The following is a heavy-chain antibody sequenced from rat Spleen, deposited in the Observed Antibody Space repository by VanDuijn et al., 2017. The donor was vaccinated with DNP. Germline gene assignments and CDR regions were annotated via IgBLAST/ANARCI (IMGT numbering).Heavy chain of an antibody. V-gene: IGHV5S10*01. Sequence: EVQLVESDGGLVQPGRSLKLSCAASGFTFSDYSMAWVRQAPKKGLDWVATIIYDGSRTYYRDSVKGRFTISRDNAKSSLYLQMDSLRSEDTATYYCTTAGFNPYYYVMDAWGQGVMVTVSS. D-gene: IGHD1-12*01. CDR1: GFTFSDYS. CDR3: TTAGFNPYYYVMDA. J-gene: IGHJ2*01. CDR2: IIYDGSRT.